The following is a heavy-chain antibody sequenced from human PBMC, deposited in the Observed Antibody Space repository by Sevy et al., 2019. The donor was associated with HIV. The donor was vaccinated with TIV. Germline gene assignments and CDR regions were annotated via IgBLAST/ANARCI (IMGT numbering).Heavy chain of an antibody. CDR2: IGGGGDGT. D-gene: IGHD4-17*01. CDR3: AKDQSTVSRDYFDY. Sequence: GGSLRLSCAASGFSFSSFTMGWVRQAPGKGLEWVSAIGGGGDGTFYADSVKGRFTISRDNSKNMLYLQMNSLRDEDTAVYYCAKDQSTVSRDYFDYWGQGTLVTISS. CDR1: GFSFSSFT. V-gene: IGHV3-23*01. J-gene: IGHJ4*02.